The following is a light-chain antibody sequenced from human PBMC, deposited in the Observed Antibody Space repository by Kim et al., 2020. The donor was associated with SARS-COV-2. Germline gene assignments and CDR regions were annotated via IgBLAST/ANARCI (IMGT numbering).Light chain of an antibody. Sequence: GQSVTISCTGTNSDVGSYNLVSWYQQEPGKAPNLMIYEASKRPSGVSNRFSGSKSGNTASLTISGLQAEDEADYYCCSYTHSSSLVFGGGTQLTVL. CDR1: NSDVGSYNL. J-gene: IGLJ2*01. V-gene: IGLV2-23*01. CDR3: CSYTHSSSLV. CDR2: EAS.